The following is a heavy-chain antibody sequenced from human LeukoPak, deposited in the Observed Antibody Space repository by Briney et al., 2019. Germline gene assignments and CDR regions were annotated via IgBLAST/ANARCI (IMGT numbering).Heavy chain of an antibody. CDR2: ISAYNGNT. D-gene: IGHD4-17*01. CDR1: GYTFTSYG. J-gene: IGHJ4*02. Sequence: AASVEVSCKASGYTFTSYGISWVRQAPGQGLEWMGWISAYNGNTNYAQKLQGRVTMTTDTSTSTAYMELRSLRSDDTAVYYCARVGHDGDYGEVPPPDYWGQGTLVTVSS. CDR3: ARVGHDGDYGEVPPPDY. V-gene: IGHV1-18*01.